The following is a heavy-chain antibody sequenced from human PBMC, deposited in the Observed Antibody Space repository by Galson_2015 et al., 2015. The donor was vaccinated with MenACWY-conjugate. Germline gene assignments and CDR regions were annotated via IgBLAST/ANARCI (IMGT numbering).Heavy chain of an antibody. Sequence: SLRLSCAASGSGFTFSNIAMPWVRQAPGKGLEWVSSISDTGSATYYADSVKGRFTISRDNSRNTLYLQMNSLRVDDTAVYYCAKNFGSGSYYDFDCWGQGTLVTVSS. CDR1: GSGFTFSNIA. D-gene: IGHD3-10*01. CDR2: ISDTGSAT. V-gene: IGHV3-23*01. J-gene: IGHJ4*02. CDR3: AKNFGSGSYYDFDC.